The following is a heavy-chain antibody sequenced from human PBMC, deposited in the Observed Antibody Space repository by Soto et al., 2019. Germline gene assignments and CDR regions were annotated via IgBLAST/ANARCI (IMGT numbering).Heavy chain of an antibody. CDR2: IYYSGST. V-gene: IGHV4-39*01. CDR1: GGSISSSSYY. Sequence: PSETLSLTCTVSGGSISSSSYYWGWIRQPPGKGLEWIGSIYYSGSTYCNPSLKSRVTISVHTSKNQFSLKLCSVTAAYMAAYYCARHLGTSAWFGDYYYYYGMDVWGQGTTVTVSS. D-gene: IGHD3-10*01. J-gene: IGHJ6*02. CDR3: ARHLGTSAWFGDYYYYYGMDV.